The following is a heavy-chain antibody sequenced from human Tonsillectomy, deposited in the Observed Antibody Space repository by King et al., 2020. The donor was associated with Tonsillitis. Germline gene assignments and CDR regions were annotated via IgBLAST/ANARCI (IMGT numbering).Heavy chain of an antibody. CDR1: GGTFNNYA. V-gene: IGHV1-69*06. D-gene: IGHD3-3*01. Sequence: VQLVESGAEVKKPGSSVKVSCKASGGTFNNYAFTWVRQAPGQGLEWMGGIIPMFSSANYAQKFQDRVTITADKSTSTAYMELSSLRSEDTAIYYCARDLPGSTILFVAFDIWGQGTMVTVSS. CDR2: IIPMFSSA. CDR3: ARDLPGSTILFVAFDI. J-gene: IGHJ3*02.